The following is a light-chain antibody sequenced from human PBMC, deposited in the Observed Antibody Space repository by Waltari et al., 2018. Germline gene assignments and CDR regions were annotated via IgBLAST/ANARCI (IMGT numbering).Light chain of an antibody. Sequence: DIQMTQSPSTLSASVGHRVTITCWASQSISTLLAWYQQKPGKAPKLLIYKASSLQSGVPSRFSGSGSGTEFTLTISSLQPDDFATYYCQQYNSYSLTLGGGTKVEIK. J-gene: IGKJ4*01. V-gene: IGKV1-5*03. CDR2: KAS. CDR3: QQYNSYSLT. CDR1: QSISTL.